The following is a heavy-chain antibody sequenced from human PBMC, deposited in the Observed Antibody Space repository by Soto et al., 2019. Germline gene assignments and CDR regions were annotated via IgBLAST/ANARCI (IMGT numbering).Heavy chain of an antibody. Sequence: ASLKVSYQASGYTFTGYYMHWVRQAPGHGLEWMGWIKPNSGGTNYAQKCQGRDTMTRDTSISTAYMEMSRLRSDDTAVYSCARDPSPITSCGMVSPYYFDYWGQGTLVTVSS. D-gene: IGHD3-3*01. J-gene: IGHJ4*02. CDR2: IKPNSGGT. V-gene: IGHV1-2*02. CDR1: GYTFTGYY. CDR3: ARDPSPITSCGMVSPYYFDY.